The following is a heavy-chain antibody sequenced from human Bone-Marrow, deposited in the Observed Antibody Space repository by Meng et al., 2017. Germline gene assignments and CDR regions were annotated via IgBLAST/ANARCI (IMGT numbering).Heavy chain of an antibody. J-gene: IGHJ4*02. Sequence: GESLKISCAASGFTFSSYGMNWVRQTPGKGLEWVSYISSSSSAIYYADSVKGRFTISRDNAKNSVYLQMNSLRAEDTAVYYCVRGDYGNFDCWGQGTLVTVSS. D-gene: IGHD4-17*01. CDR2: ISSSSSAI. CDR3: VRGDYGNFDC. CDR1: GFTFSSYG. V-gene: IGHV3-48*04.